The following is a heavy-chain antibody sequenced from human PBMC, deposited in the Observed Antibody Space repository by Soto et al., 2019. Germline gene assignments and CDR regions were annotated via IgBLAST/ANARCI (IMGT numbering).Heavy chain of an antibody. CDR1: GFTFRNYA. CDR2: ISGSGGSI. V-gene: IGHV3-23*01. J-gene: IGHJ4*02. CDR3: AKDPYGSGSYSVDY. D-gene: IGHD3-10*01. Sequence: GGSLRLSCAASGFTFRNYAMSWVRQAPGKGLEWVSNISGSGGSIYYADSVRGRFTISRDNSKNTPYLQMDSLRAEDTAVYYCAKDPYGSGSYSVDYWGQGTRVTVSS.